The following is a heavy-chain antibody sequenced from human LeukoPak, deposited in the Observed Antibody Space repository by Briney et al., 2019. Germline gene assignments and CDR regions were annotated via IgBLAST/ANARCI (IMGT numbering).Heavy chain of an antibody. CDR1: GGSFSGYY. J-gene: IGHJ6*02. Sequence: PSETLSLTCAVYGGSFSGYYWSWIRQPPGKGLEWIGEINHSGSTNYNPSLKSRVTISVDTSKNQFSLKLSSVTAADTAVYYCARARGIMDVWGQGTTVTVSS. CDR3: ARARGIMDV. CDR2: INHSGST. V-gene: IGHV4-34*01.